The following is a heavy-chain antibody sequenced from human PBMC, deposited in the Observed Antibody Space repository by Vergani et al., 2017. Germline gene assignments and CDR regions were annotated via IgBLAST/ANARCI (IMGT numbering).Heavy chain of an antibody. CDR1: GFTTGDYV. Sequence: EAQLAESGGGLVQPGQSLRLSCTASGFTTGDYVMSWFRQAPGKGLEWVGLIRSYMFGDGGTREYAASVKGRFTISRYDSRGSVYLQRDRLERANTAVYYFARRIVFEPGIPRVDWLHPGGPGTLVSVSS. CDR2: IRSYMFGDGGTR. D-gene: IGHD2-21*01. CDR3: ARRIVFEPGIPRVDWLHP. V-gene: IGHV3-49*03. J-gene: IGHJ5*02.